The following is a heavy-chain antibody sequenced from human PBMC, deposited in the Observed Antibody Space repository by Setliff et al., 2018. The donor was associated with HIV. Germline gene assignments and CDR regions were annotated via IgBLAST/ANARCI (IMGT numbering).Heavy chain of an antibody. D-gene: IGHD3-9*01. CDR3: VREGEYFDTIGHYLVRRFFDL. V-gene: IGHV3-21*01. CDR2: ISSSSSYT. CDR1: GFTFSSYS. Sequence: GGSLRLSCSASGFTFSSYSMNWVRQAPGKGLEWVSYISSSSSYTHYADSVKGRSTISRDNVKNSLYLQMNSLRGEDTAVYYCVREGEYFDTIGHYLVRRFFDLWGQGTMVTVSS. J-gene: IGHJ3*01.